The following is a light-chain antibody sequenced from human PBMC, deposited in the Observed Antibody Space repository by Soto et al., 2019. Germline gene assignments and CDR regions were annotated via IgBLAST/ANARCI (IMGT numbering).Light chain of an antibody. CDR1: QSVSTNN. V-gene: IGKV3-20*01. CDR3: QQYGSSGT. CDR2: GAS. Sequence: EIVLTQSPGTLSLSPGERATLSCRASQSVSTNNLAWYQQRPGQAPRLLIYGASRRATGIPDRFSGSGSGTDFTLTISRLEPEDFAVYYCQQYGSSGTFGQGTKVDIK. J-gene: IGKJ1*01.